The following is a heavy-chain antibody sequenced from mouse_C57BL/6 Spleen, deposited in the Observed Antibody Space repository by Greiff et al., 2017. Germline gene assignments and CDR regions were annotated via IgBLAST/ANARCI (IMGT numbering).Heavy chain of an antibody. V-gene: IGHV1-39*01. CDR1: GYSFTDYN. Sequence: VQLQQSGPELVKPGASVKISCKASGYSFTDYNMNWVKQSNGKSLEWIGVINPNYGTTSYNQTFKGKDTLTVDQSSSTAYMQLNSLTSEDSAVYDCARTLYDYDVRYFDYWGQGTTLTVSS. D-gene: IGHD2-4*01. J-gene: IGHJ2*01. CDR3: ARTLYDYDVRYFDY. CDR2: INPNYGTT.